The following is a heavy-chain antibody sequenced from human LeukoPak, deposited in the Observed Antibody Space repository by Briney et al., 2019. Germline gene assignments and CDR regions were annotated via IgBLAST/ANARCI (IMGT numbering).Heavy chain of an antibody. V-gene: IGHV4-30-4*08. J-gene: IGHJ5*02. CDR1: GGSIDNYY. CDR2: IYHSGST. D-gene: IGHD3-10*01. CDR3: ARGYCGSGSYLQGFDP. Sequence: SKTLSLTCTVSGGSIDNYYWSWIRQPPGMGLEWIGYIYHSGSTYYNPSLKSRVTISVDTSKNQFSLKLSSVTAADTAVYYCARGYCGSGSYLQGFDPWGQGTLVTVSS.